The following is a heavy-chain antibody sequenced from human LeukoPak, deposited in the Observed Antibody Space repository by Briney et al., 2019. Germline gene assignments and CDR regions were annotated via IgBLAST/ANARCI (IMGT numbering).Heavy chain of an antibody. J-gene: IGHJ4*02. CDR3: ARDGVAGGFDY. D-gene: IGHD6-19*01. V-gene: IGHV4-59*01. CDR1: GGSIGSYY. CDR2: IHYSGST. Sequence: PSETLSLTCTVSGGSIGSYYWNWIRQPPGKGLEWIGYIHYSGSTNHNASLKSRVTISVDTSKNQFSLKLSSVTAADTAVYYCARDGVAGGFDYWGQGTLVTVS.